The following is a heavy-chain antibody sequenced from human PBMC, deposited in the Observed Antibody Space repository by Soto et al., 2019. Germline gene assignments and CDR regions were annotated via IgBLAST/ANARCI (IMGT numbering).Heavy chain of an antibody. Sequence: GGSLRLSCAASGFTFSRYSMNWVRQAPGKGLEWVSSISSSSSYIYYADSVKGRFTISRDNAKNSLYLQMNSLRAEDTAVSFYESARDRVEAGAFDNWGQGTMVTVSS. V-gene: IGHV3-21*01. CDR2: ISSSSSYI. CDR3: ESARDRVEAGAFDN. CDR1: GFTFSRYS. J-gene: IGHJ3*02. D-gene: IGHD2-15*01.